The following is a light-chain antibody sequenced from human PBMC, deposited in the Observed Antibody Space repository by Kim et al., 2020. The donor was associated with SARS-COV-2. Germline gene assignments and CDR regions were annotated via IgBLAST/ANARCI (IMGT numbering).Light chain of an antibody. V-gene: IGKV1-5*03. CDR3: QRYNTSPLT. J-gene: IGKJ4*01. CDR2: KAS. CDR1: QTVSVW. Sequence: DIHMTQSPSALSASVGDRVTISCRASQTVSVWLAWYQQKPGTAPKLLIFKASSLKSGVSPRFSGSGSGTNFTLTISSLQPDDSATYYCQRYNTSPLTFAGGTKGDIK.